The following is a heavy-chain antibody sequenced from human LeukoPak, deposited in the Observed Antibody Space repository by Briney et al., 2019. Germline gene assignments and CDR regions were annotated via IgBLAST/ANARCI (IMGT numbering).Heavy chain of an antibody. J-gene: IGHJ4*02. D-gene: IGHD3-10*01. CDR3: ARRGYYYGSGSYTFDY. V-gene: IGHV4-4*07. CDR2: IYTSGST. Sequence: SETLSLTCTVSGGSISSYYWSWIRQPAGKGLEWIGRIYTSGSTNYNPSLKSRVTMSVDTSKNQFSLKLSSVTAADTAVYYCARRGYYYGSGSYTFDYWGQGTLVTVSS. CDR1: GGSISSYY.